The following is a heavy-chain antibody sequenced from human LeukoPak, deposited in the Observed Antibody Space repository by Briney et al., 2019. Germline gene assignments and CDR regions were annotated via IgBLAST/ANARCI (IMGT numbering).Heavy chain of an antibody. J-gene: IGHJ6*03. Sequence: SVKVSCKASGGTFSSYAISWVRQAPGQGLEWMGGIIPIFGTVNYAQKFQGRVMITADKSTSTAYMELSSLRSEDTAVYYCASQGGIVVVNMLNYYYMDVWGKGTTVTVSS. CDR2: IIPIFGTV. V-gene: IGHV1-69*06. CDR3: ASQGGIVVVNMLNYYYMDV. CDR1: GGTFSSYA. D-gene: IGHD2-15*01.